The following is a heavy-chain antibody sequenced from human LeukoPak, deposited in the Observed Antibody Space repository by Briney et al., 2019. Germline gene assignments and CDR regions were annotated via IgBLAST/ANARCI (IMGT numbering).Heavy chain of an antibody. J-gene: IGHJ4*02. CDR2: IYYSGST. V-gene: IGHV4-39*01. CDR1: GGSIISRSYY. CDR3: ARLDYSDIYFDY. D-gene: IGHD3-22*01. Sequence: SETLSLTCTVSGGSIISRSYYWGWIRQPPGRGLEWLGSIYYSGSTYYNPSLKSRVTISVDTSKNQFSLKLSSVTAADTAVYYCARLDYSDIYFDYWGEGGLVTVSS.